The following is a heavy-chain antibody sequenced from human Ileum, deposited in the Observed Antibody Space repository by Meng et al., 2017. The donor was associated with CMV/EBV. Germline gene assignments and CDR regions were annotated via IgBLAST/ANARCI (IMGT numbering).Heavy chain of an antibody. V-gene: IGHV1-69*05. D-gene: IGHD2-2*02. CDR1: GGTFRSYA. CDR3: ATNGGVPAAILIDFDY. CDR2: IIPIFGTA. J-gene: IGHJ4*02. Sequence: SGGTFRSYAISWVRQAPGQGLEWMGGIIPIFGTANYAQKFQGRVTITTDESTSTAYMELSSLRSGDTAVYYCATNGGVPAAILIDFDYWGQGTLVTVSS.